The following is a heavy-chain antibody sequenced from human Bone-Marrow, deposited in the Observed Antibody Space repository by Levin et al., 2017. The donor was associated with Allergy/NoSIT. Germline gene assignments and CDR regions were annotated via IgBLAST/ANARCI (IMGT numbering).Heavy chain of an antibody. CDR2: FDPDVDV. Sequence: GESLKISCEIFGSTLSEVSVNWVRQAPGGGLEWVGRFDPDVDVDFEHKFQGSLIVTEETSTNTGYMELSDLRSDDTALYYCAIAQYDFRGGRPQSLDSWGQGTLVTVSS. V-gene: IGHV1-24*01. J-gene: IGHJ4*02. CDR1: GSTLSEVS. CDR3: AIAQYDFRGGRPQSLDS. D-gene: IGHD3-3*01.